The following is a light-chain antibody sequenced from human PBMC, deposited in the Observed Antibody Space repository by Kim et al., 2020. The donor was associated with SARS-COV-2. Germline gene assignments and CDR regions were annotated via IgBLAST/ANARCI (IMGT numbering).Light chain of an antibody. Sequence: QSVLTQPPSASGTPGQRVTISCSGSSSNIGSKTVTWYQHLPGTAPKLLIYSNDQRPSGVPDRFSGSKSGTSASLAISGLQSEDEADYYCAAWDDSLNGFYVFGTGTKVTVL. CDR2: SND. V-gene: IGLV1-44*01. J-gene: IGLJ1*01. CDR1: SSNIGSKT. CDR3: AAWDDSLNGFYV.